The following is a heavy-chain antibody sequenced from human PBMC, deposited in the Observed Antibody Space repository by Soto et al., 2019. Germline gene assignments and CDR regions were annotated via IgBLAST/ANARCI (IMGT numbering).Heavy chain of an antibody. V-gene: IGHV1-3*01. CDR2: INAGNAKT. J-gene: IGHJ4*02. Sequence: ASVKVSCKASGYTFTNYAIHWVRQGPGQRLEWMGWINAGNAKTKYSQKFQGRVTISRDTSASTAYMELSSLRSEDTAIYYCARDGAVAGNTNFDYWGQGTLVTVSS. D-gene: IGHD6-19*01. CDR1: GYTFTNYA. CDR3: ARDGAVAGNTNFDY.